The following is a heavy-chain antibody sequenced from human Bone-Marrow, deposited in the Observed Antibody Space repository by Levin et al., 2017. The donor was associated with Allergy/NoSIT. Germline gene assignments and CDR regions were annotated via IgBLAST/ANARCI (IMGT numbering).Heavy chain of an antibody. D-gene: IGHD2-15*01. V-gene: IGHV3-23*01. CDR1: GFTFSTYG. CDR3: AKRGYCSGGSCYSSPSSRFDL. CDR2: MSGSGDST. J-gene: IGHJ2*01. Sequence: SCAASGFTFSTYGMSWVRQAPGKGLEWVSGMSGSGDSTNYADSVKGRFTMSRDNSKNTLYLQMNSLRAEDTAVYYCAKRGYCSGGSCYSSPSSRFDLWGRGTLVTVSS.